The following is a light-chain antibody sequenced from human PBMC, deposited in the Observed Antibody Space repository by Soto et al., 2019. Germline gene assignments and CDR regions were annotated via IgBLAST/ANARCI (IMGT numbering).Light chain of an antibody. V-gene: IGLV1-40*01. CDR2: GNS. CDR1: SSNIGAGYD. J-gene: IGLJ1*01. Sequence: QPVLTQPPSVSGAPGQRVTISCTGSSSNIGAGYDVHWYQQLPGTAPKLLIYGNSNRPSGVPDRFSGSKSGTSASLAITGLQAEDEADYYCQSYDSGYVFGTGTKLTVL. CDR3: QSYDSGYV.